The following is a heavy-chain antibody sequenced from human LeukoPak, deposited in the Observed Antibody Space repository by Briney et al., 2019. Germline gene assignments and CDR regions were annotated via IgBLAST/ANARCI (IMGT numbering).Heavy chain of an antibody. CDR2: IIPIFGTA. D-gene: IGHD2-21*02. J-gene: IGHJ6*03. CDR3: ARTQDVTYFYYYMDV. CDR1: GGTFSSYA. V-gene: IGHV1-69*13. Sequence: GASVKVSCKASGGTFSSYAISWVRQAPGQGLEWMGGIIPIFGTANYAQKFQGRVTITADESTSTAYMELRGLRSDDTAVYYCARTQDVTYFYYYMDVWGKGTTVTVSS.